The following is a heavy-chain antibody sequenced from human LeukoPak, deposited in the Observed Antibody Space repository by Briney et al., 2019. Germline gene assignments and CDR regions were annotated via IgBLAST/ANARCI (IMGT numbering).Heavy chain of an antibody. CDR1: GGSMRSNY. CDR3: VKDNGRWFDP. J-gene: IGHJ5*02. Sequence: LETLSLTCTVSGGSMRSNYWSLTRQPPGKGLEWIGNTYYSGSTNYNPSLKSRVTISIDPSKNQFSLKLSSVTAADTAIYYCVKDNGRWFDPWGQGTLVIVSS. V-gene: IGHV4-59*01. D-gene: IGHD1-26*01. CDR2: TYYSGST.